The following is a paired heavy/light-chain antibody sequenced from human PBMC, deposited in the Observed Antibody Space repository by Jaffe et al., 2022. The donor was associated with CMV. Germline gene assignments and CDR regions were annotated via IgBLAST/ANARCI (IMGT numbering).Light chain of an antibody. J-gene: IGLJ3*02. V-gene: IGLV1-47*01. Sequence: QSVLTQPPSASGTPGQRVTMSCSGSSSNIGSDYVYWYQQLPGTAPKLLIYRNNQRPSGVPDRFSGSKSGTSASLVISGLRSEDEADYYCAAWDDRLSGRVFGGGTKLTVL. CDR1: SSNIGSDY. CDR3: AAWDDRLSGRV. CDR2: RNN.
Heavy chain of an antibody. CDR3: ARIGARARGVLTLGAFDV. CDR1: GGSFSRYY. V-gene: IGHV4-34*01. J-gene: IGHJ3*01. CDR2: INHSGST. D-gene: IGHD3-10*01. Sequence: QVQLQQWGAGLLKPSETLSLTCAVYGGSFSRYYWSWVRQPPGKGLEWIGEINHSGSTNYNPSLKSRVTISIDTSKNQFSLKLTSVTAADTAVYFCARIGARARGVLTLGAFDVWGQGTMVTVSS.